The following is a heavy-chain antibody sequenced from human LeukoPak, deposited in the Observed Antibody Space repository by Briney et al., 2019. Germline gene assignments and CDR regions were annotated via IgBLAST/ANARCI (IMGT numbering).Heavy chain of an antibody. CDR2: IKQDGTEK. V-gene: IGHV3-7*05. J-gene: IGHJ4*02. Sequence: PGGSLRLSCAASGFTFSDYSMSWVRQAPGKGLEWVANIKQDGTEKYYVDSLEGRFTISRDNAKNSLYLQMNSLRADDTAVYYCARGANYYLYWGQGTLVTVSS. CDR1: GFTFSDYS. CDR3: ARGANYYLY.